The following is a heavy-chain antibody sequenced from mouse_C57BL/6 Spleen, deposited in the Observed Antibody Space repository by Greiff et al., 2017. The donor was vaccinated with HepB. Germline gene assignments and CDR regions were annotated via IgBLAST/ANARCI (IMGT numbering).Heavy chain of an antibody. CDR3: ASGSSYVGSYFDD. V-gene: IGHV1-72*01. D-gene: IGHD1-1*01. CDR2: IDPNSGGT. Sequence: QVQLQQPVAELVKPGASVKLSCKASGYTFTSYWMHWVKQRPGRGLEWIGRIDPNSGGTKYNEKFKSKATMTVDKPSSTAYMQLSSLTSEDSAVYYCASGSSYVGSYFDDWGQGTTLTVSS. J-gene: IGHJ2*01. CDR1: GYTFTSYW.